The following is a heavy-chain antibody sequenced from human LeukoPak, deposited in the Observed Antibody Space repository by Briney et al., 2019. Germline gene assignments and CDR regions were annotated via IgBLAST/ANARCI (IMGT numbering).Heavy chain of an antibody. CDR1: GGSISSSSYY. D-gene: IGHD4-17*01. J-gene: IGHJ6*03. CDR3: ARVLRDYYYYYMDV. CDR2: IYYSGST. V-gene: IGHV4-39*07. Sequence: SETLSLTCTVSGGSISSSSYYWGWIRQPPGKGLEWIGSIYYSGSTNYNPSLKSRVTISVDTSKNQFSLKLNSVTAADSAIYYCARVLRDYYYYYMDVWGTGTTVTISS.